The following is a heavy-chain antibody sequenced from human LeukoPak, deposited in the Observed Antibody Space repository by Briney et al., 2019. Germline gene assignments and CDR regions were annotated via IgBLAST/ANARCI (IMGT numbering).Heavy chain of an antibody. CDR3: ARDRGGYGSDYFDY. V-gene: IGHV4-34*01. Sequence: SETLSLTCAVYGGSFSGYYWSWIRQPPGKGLEWIGEINHSGSTNYNPSLKSRVTISVDTSKNQFSLKLSSVTAADTAVYYCARDRGGYGSDYFDYWGQGTLVTVSS. CDR1: GGSFSGYY. D-gene: IGHD5-12*01. CDR2: INHSGST. J-gene: IGHJ4*02.